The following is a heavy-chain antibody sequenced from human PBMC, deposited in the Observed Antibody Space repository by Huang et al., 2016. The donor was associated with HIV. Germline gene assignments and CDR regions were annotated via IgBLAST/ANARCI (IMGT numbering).Heavy chain of an antibody. Sequence: QVQLQESGPGLVKPSETLSLTCIVSGGSISSYYWSWIRQPAGKGLEGIGRIDTSGSTNYNPSRKSRVTMSVDTSKNQFSLKLSSVTAADTAVYYCARQGHSSSWGALGYWGQGTLVTVSS. J-gene: IGHJ4*02. CDR3: ARQGHSSSWGALGY. CDR1: GGSISSYY. D-gene: IGHD6-13*01. V-gene: IGHV4-4*07. CDR2: IDTSGST.